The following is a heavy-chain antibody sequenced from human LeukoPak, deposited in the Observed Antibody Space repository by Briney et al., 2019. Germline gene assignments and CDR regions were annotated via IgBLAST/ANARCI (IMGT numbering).Heavy chain of an antibody. CDR3: ARGSALEWEYYFDY. V-gene: IGHV3-23*01. CDR2: FSGSGGST. J-gene: IGHJ4*02. CDR1: GFTFSSYA. D-gene: IGHD1-26*01. Sequence: GGSLRLSCAASGFTFSSYAMSWVRQAPGKGLECISGFSGSGGSTYYADSVKGRFTISRDNAKNSLYLQMNSLRAEDTAVYYCARGSALEWEYYFDYWGQGTLVTVSS.